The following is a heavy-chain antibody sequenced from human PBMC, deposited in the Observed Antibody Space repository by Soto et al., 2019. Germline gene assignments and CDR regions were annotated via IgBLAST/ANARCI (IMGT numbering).Heavy chain of an antibody. D-gene: IGHD2-2*01. V-gene: IGHV1-69*13. CDR2: IIPIFGTA. CDR3: ARDRVVVVPAASYGMDV. Sequence: SVKVSSKASGGTFSSYAISWVRQAPGQGLEWMGGIIPIFGTANYAQKFQGRVTITADESTSTAYMELSSLRSEDTAVYYCARDRVVVVPAASYGMDVWGQGTTVTVSS. CDR1: GGTFSSYA. J-gene: IGHJ6*02.